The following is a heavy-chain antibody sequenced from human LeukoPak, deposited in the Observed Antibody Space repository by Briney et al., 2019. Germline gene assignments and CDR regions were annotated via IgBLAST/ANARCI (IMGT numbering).Heavy chain of an antibody. CDR1: GFTVSNKY. D-gene: IGHD6-13*01. CDR3: ARDLIAAAGH. J-gene: IGHJ4*02. V-gene: IGHV3-53*01. CDR2: IYSDGRT. Sequence: GGSLRLSCAASGFTVSNKYMTWVRQAPGKGLEWVSLIYSDGRTYYADSVKGRCTISRDNAKNSLYLQMNSLRAEDTAVYYCARDLIAAAGHWGQGTLVTVSS.